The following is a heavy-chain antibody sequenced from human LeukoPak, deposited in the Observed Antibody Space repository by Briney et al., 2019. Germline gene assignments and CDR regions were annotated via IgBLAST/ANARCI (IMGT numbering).Heavy chain of an antibody. J-gene: IGHJ6*02. CDR2: INHSGST. V-gene: IGHV4-34*01. CDR1: GESFSGYY. Sequence: KPSETLSLTCAVYGESFSGYYWSWIRQSPGKGLEWIGEINHSGSTNYNPSLKSRVTISVDTSKDQFSLKLSSVTAADTAVYYCAGLYGHYYYGMDVWGQGTTVTVSS. CDR3: AGLYGHYYYGMDV. D-gene: IGHD2-2*02.